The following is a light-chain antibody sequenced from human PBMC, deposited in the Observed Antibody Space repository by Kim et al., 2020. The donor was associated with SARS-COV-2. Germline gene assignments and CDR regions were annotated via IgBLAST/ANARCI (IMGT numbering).Light chain of an antibody. CDR1: NSDIGDNNY. Sequence: GQSITISCTGTNSDIGDNNYVSWYQQHPGKAPKLIIYDVTKRPSGVSSRFSGSTSGNTASLTISGLQTEDEAHYYCSAYRTNTALLFGGGTQLTVL. V-gene: IGLV2-14*03. CDR2: DVT. CDR3: SAYRTNTALL. J-gene: IGLJ3*02.